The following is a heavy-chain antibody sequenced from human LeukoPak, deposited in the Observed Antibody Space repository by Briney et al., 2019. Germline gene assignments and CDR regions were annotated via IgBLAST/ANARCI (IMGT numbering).Heavy chain of an antibody. CDR3: ARMGYCSSTSCYTRRIAGNAFDY. CDR2: IIPIFGTA. Sequence: SVKVSCKASGGTFSSYAISWVRQAPGQGLEWMGGIIPIFGTANYAQKFQSRVTITTDESTSTAYMELSSLRSEDTAVYYCARMGYCSSTSCYTRRIAGNAFDYWGQGTLVTVSS. CDR1: GGTFSSYA. J-gene: IGHJ4*02. V-gene: IGHV1-69*05. D-gene: IGHD2-2*02.